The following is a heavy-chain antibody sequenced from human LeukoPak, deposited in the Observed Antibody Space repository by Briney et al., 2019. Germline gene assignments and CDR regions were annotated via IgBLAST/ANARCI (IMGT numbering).Heavy chain of an antibody. Sequence: VGSLRLSCAASGFTFSDYYMSWIRRAPGKGLEWVSYISSSSSYTNYADSVKGRFTISRDNAKTSLYLQMNSLRAEDTAVYYCAREVAAAGALDYWGQGTLVNVSS. CDR3: AREVAAAGALDY. J-gene: IGHJ4*02. D-gene: IGHD6-13*01. CDR1: GFTFSDYY. CDR2: ISSSSSYT. V-gene: IGHV3-11*06.